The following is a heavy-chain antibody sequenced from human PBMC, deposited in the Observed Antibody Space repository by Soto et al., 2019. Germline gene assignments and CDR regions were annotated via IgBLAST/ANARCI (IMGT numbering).Heavy chain of an antibody. J-gene: IGHJ3*02. D-gene: IGHD3-10*01. CDR2: IYPDDSET. V-gene: IGHV5-51*01. CDR3: ARHRDDSGPVKDAFDI. Sequence: PGESLKISCKGSGYSFLNYWIGWVRQMPGKDLEWIGIIYPDDSETNYSPSFQGHVTISADKSISTAYLQWSSLKASDTAIYYCARHRDDSGPVKDAFDIWGQGTMVTVSS. CDR1: GYSFLNYW.